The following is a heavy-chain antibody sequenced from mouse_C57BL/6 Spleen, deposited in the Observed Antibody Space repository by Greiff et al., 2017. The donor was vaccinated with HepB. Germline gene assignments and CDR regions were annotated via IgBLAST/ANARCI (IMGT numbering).Heavy chain of an antibody. J-gene: IGHJ4*01. CDR3: ARDRRYYGSSHYYAMDY. V-gene: IGHV5-4*01. CDR2: ISDGGSYT. CDR1: GFTFSSYA. D-gene: IGHD1-1*01. Sequence: EVKVVESGGGLVKPGGSLKLSCAASGFTFSSYAMSWVRQTPEKRLEWVATISDGGSYTYYPDNVKGRFTISRDNAKNNLYLQMSHLKSEDTAMYYCARDRRYYGSSHYYAMDYWGQGTSVTVSS.